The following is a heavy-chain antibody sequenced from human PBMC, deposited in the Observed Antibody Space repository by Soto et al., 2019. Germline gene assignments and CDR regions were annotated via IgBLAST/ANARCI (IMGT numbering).Heavy chain of an antibody. CDR3: ARSQGSSSSLEIYYYYYSGMDV. CDR2: IIPIPGTA. CDR1: GGTFSSYA. V-gene: IGHV1-69*01. D-gene: IGHD2-2*01. J-gene: IGHJ6*02. Sequence: QVQLVQSGAEVKKPGSSVKVSCKASGGTFSSYAISWVRQAPGQGLEWMGGIIPIPGTANYAQKFQGRVTITADESTSTAYMELSSLRTEDTAVYYCARSQGSSSSLEIYYYYYSGMDVWGQWTTVTVS.